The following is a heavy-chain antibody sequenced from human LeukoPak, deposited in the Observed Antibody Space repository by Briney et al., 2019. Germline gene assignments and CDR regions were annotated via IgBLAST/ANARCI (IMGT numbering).Heavy chain of an antibody. V-gene: IGHV4-59*01. CDR3: ARSEWYRDWFDP. Sequence: PSETLSLTCTVSGGSISSYYWSWIRQPPGKGLEWIGYIYYSGSTNYNPSLKSRVTISVDTSKNQFSLKLSSVTAADTAVYYCARSEWYRDWFDPWGQGTLVTVSS. J-gene: IGHJ5*02. CDR2: IYYSGST. D-gene: IGHD3-3*01. CDR1: GGSISSYY.